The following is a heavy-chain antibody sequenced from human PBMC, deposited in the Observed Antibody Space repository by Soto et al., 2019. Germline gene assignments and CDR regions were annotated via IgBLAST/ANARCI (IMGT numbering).Heavy chain of an antibody. V-gene: IGHV1-18*01. Sequence: GGSVKVSFKASGYIFINYGITWVRQAPGQGLEWMGWISGYNGNTKYADKLQGRVTMTTDTSTTTAYMELRSLRSDDTAVYYCARDEVPAANWLDRWGQGTLVTVSS. CDR2: ISGYNGNT. CDR1: GYIFINYG. CDR3: ARDEVPAANWLDR. J-gene: IGHJ5*02. D-gene: IGHD2-2*01.